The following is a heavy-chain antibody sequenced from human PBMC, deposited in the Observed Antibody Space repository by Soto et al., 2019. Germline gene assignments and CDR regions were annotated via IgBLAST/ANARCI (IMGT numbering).Heavy chain of an antibody. J-gene: IGHJ3*01. V-gene: IGHV3-23*01. Sequence: QPGGSLRLSCAASGFTFSNYAMNWVRQAPGKGLECVSVISGSGDSAYYADSVQGRFTISRDNSKNTLYMQMNSLRDEDTAIYYCVREGSGWNSRGSFDFWGRGTMVTVS. D-gene: IGHD6-19*01. CDR2: ISGSGDSA. CDR3: VREGSGWNSRGSFDF. CDR1: GFTFSNYA.